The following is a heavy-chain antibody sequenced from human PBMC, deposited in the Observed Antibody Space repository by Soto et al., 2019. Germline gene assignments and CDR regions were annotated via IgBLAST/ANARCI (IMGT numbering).Heavy chain of an antibody. CDR1: GGSISSSNW. D-gene: IGHD1-26*01. Sequence: SETLSLTCAVSGGSISSSNWWSWVRQPPGKGLEWIGEIYHSGSTNYNPSLKSRVTISVDKSKNQFSLRLSSVTAADTAVYYCARARGSYLYFDYWGQGTLVTVSS. CDR2: IYHSGST. J-gene: IGHJ4*02. CDR3: ARARGSYLYFDY. V-gene: IGHV4-4*02.